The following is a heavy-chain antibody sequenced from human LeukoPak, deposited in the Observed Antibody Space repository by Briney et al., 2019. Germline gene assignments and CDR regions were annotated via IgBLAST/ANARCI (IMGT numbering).Heavy chain of an antibody. J-gene: IGHJ6*03. CDR1: GGTFSSYA. D-gene: IGHD3-10*01. V-gene: IGHV1-69*01. CDR3: ARLDYFGSGLYYYMDV. Sequence: SVKVSCKASGGTFSSYAISWVRQAPGQGLEWMGGIIPIFGTANYAQKFQGRVTITADESTNTAYMELSSLRSEDTAVYYCARLDYFGSGLYYYMDVWGKGTTVTISS. CDR2: IIPIFGTA.